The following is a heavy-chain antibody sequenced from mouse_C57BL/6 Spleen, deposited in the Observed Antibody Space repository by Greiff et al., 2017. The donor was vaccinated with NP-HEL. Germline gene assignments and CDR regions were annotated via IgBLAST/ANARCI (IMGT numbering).Heavy chain of an antibody. CDR1: GYTFTDYY. J-gene: IGHJ4*01. V-gene: IGHV1-26*01. Sequence: EVQLQQSGPELVKPGASVKICCKASGYTFTDYYMNWVKQSHGKSLEWIGDINPNNGGTSYNQKFKGKATLTVDKSSSTAYMELRSLTSEDSAVYYCARDYYYGSSYSAMDYWGQGTSVTVSS. CDR3: ARDYYYGSSYSAMDY. CDR2: INPNNGGT. D-gene: IGHD1-1*01.